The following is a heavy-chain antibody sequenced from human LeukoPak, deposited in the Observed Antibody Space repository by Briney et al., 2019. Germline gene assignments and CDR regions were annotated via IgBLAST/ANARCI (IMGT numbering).Heavy chain of an antibody. V-gene: IGHV1-69*06. CDR3: AVRYCSSTSCYSNDAFDI. D-gene: IGHD2-2*01. CDR2: IIPIFGTA. J-gene: IGHJ3*02. CDR1: GGTFSSYA. Sequence: GASVKVSCKASGGTFSSYAISWERQAPGQGLEWMGGIIPIFGTANYAQKFQGRVTITADKSTSTAYMELSSLRSEDTAVYYCAVRYCSSTSCYSNDAFDIWGQGTMVTVYS.